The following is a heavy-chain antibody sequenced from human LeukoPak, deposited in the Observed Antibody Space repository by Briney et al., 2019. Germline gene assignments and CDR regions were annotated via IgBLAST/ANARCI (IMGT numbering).Heavy chain of an antibody. CDR2: IYYSGST. D-gene: IGHD6-6*01. J-gene: IGHJ6*02. Sequence: PSETLSLTCTVSGGSISSYYWSWIRQPPGKGLEWIGYIYYSGSTNYNPSLKSRVTISVDTSKNQFSLKLSSVTAADTAVYYCASTYSSSPRYYYCYGMDVWGQGTTVTVSS. CDR1: GGSISSYY. CDR3: ASTYSSSPRYYYCYGMDV. V-gene: IGHV4-59*08.